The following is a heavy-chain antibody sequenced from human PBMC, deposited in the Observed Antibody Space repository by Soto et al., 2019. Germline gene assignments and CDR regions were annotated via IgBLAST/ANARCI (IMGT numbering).Heavy chain of an antibody. CDR2: IIPIFGTA. CDR1: GGTFSSYA. D-gene: IGHD5-12*01. J-gene: IGHJ4*02. CDR3: AIDDIGYSYYFDY. Sequence: QVQLVQSGAEVKKPGSSVKVSCKASGGTFSSYAISWVRQAPGQGLEWMGGIIPIFGTANYAQQFQGRVTITAYESTSTAYMELSSLRSGDTAVYCWAIDDIGYSYYFDYWGQGTLVTFSS. V-gene: IGHV1-69*01.